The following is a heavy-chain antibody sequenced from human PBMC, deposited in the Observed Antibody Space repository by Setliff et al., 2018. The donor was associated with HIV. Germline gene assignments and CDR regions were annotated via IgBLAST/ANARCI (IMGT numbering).Heavy chain of an antibody. J-gene: IGHJ4*02. D-gene: IGHD2-21*02. Sequence: QPGGSLRLSCVASGFTFSDYGMHWVRQAPGKGLDWVAVIWDDGDNEYYADSVKGRFTISRDNSKNTLYLQMNSLRAEDTAVYYCAKGGDSHYWGQGTLVTVSS. CDR2: IWDDGDNE. CDR1: GFTFSDYG. CDR3: AKGGDSHY. V-gene: IGHV3-33*06.